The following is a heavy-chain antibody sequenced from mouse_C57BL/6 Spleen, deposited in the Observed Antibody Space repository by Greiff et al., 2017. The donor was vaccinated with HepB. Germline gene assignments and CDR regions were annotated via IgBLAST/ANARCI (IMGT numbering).Heavy chain of an antibody. D-gene: IGHD2-4*01. CDR3: SAVSYDYDVPFDY. V-gene: IGHV1-39*01. CDR1: GYSFTDYN. J-gene: IGHJ2*01. Sequence: VQLQQSGPELVKPGASVKISCKASGYSFTDYNMNWVKQSNGKSLEWIGVINPNYGTTSYNQKFKGKATLTVDQSSSTAYMQLNRLTSEDSAVYSWSAVSYDYDVPFDYWGQGTTLTVSS. CDR2: INPNYGTT.